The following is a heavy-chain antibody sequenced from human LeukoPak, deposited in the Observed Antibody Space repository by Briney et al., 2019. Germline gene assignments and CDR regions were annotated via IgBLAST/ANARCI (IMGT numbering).Heavy chain of an antibody. CDR1: GFTFCSYG. CDR3: ARAYYHASGGAFGMDV. D-gene: IGHD3-10*01. V-gene: IGHV3-33*01. Sequence: GGSLRLSCAASGFTFCSYGMHWVRQAPGKGLEWVALIWFDGNKRDYVDSVKGRFTISRDNSKKTLYLQMNSLRAEDTALYYCARAYYHASGGAFGMDVWGQGTTVTVSS. CDR2: IWFDGNKR. J-gene: IGHJ6*02.